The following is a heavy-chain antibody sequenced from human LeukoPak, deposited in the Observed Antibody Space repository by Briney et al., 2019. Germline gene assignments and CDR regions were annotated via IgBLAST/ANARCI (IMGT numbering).Heavy chain of an antibody. Sequence: PSETLSLTCAVSGGSISSSSYYWGWIRQPPGKGLEWIGSIYYSGSTYYNPSLKSRVTISVDTSKNQFSLKLSSVTAADTAVYYCARVGSGYCSSTSCYPTFDYWGRGTLVTVSS. CDR3: ARVGSGYCSSTSCYPTFDY. CDR1: GGSISSSSYY. V-gene: IGHV4-39*01. D-gene: IGHD2-2*01. CDR2: IYYSGST. J-gene: IGHJ4*02.